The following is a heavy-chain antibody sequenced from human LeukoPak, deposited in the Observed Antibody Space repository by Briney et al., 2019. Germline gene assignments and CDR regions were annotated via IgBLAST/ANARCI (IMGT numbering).Heavy chain of an antibody. J-gene: IGHJ4*02. CDR2: SNHSGST. Sequence: PSETLSLSCAVYGGSFSGYYWSWIRQPPGKGLEWVGESNHSGSTNYNPSLKSRVTISVDTSKNQFSLKLSSVTAADTAVYYCARGRGKWYGSGSYKGQLDYWGQGTLVTVSS. V-gene: IGHV4-34*01. CDR3: ARGRGKWYGSGSYKGQLDY. D-gene: IGHD3-10*01. CDR1: GGSFSGYY.